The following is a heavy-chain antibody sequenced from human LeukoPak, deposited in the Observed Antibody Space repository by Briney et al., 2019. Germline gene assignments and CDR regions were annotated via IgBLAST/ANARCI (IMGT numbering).Heavy chain of an antibody. CDR1: GGSIRNYY. J-gene: IGHJ4*02. CDR2: MSYGGST. Sequence: PSENLSLTCSVSGGSIRNYYWGWMRQPPGKGLEWIGYMSYGGSTYYNPSLTSRVTISADTSKNQFSLSLNSVTAADTAIYYCARGPTVPSSSWYVPDYWGQGTLVTVSS. D-gene: IGHD6-13*01. CDR3: ARGPTVPSSSWYVPDY. V-gene: IGHV4-59*01.